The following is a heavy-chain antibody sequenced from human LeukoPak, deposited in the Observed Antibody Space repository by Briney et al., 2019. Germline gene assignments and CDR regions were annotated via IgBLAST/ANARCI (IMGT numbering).Heavy chain of an antibody. J-gene: IGHJ4*02. CDR2: ISHDGFI. Sequence: GGSLRLSCETAGFTFSSYVMHWVRRTPGKGLVWVSRISHDGFISYADSVKGRFTISRDNSKNTLYLQMNSLRAEDTAVYYCAKEGSGWSYFDYWGQGTLVTVSS. CDR3: AKEGSGWSYFDY. V-gene: IGHV3-74*01. CDR1: GFTFSSYV. D-gene: IGHD6-19*01.